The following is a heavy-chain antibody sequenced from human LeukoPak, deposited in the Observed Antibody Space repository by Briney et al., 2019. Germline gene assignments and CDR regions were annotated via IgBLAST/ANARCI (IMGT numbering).Heavy chain of an antibody. Sequence: SETLSLTCSVYSGSFSDYFWSWIRQSPGKGLEWIGEIDDGGNTNYNPSLMSRVIVSMEKSKKQFSLVMRSVAAADTAVYYCARFSRITWGDWGDAFDIWGQGTTVIASS. J-gene: IGHJ3*02. D-gene: IGHD2-21*02. CDR3: ARFSRITWGDWGDAFDI. CDR2: IDDGGNT. V-gene: IGHV4-34*01. CDR1: SGSFSDYF.